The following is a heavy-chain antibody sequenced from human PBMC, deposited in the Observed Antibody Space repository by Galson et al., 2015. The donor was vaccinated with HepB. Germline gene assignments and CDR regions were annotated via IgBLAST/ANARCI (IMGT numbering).Heavy chain of an antibody. CDR3: ARRRFDSSTTYNFDY. J-gene: IGHJ4*02. CDR1: GHYFPTWW. CDR2: IFPDDSDT. D-gene: IGHD2/OR15-2a*01. Sequence: SGAEVKKSGESLKLSCKGSGHYFPTWWIGWVRQRPGKGLEWMGIIFPDDSDTRHNPSFQGQVTMSADRSINTAYLQWSSLKASDTAIYYCARRRFDSSTTYNFDYWGPGTLVTVSS. V-gene: IGHV5-51*03.